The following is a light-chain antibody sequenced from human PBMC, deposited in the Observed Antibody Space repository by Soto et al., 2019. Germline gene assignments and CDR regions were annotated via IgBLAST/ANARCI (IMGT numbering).Light chain of an antibody. CDR3: QVWDSSSDHRGV. CDR1: NIGSKS. Sequence: SYELTQPPSVSVAPGKTARITCGGNNIGSKSVHWYQQKPGQAPVLDIYYDSDRPSGIPERFSGSNSGNTATLTISRVEAGDEADYYCQVWDSSSDHRGVFGGGTKLTVL. V-gene: IGLV3-21*04. CDR2: YDS. J-gene: IGLJ2*01.